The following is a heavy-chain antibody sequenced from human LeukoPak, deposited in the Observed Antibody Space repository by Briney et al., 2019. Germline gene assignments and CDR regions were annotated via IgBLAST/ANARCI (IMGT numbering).Heavy chain of an antibody. CDR1: GFTFSSYW. CDR2: IKQDGSEK. D-gene: IGHD3-22*01. CDR3: ARDYYDSSGPFDY. Sequence: GGSLRLSCAASGFTFSSYWMSWVRQAPGKGLEWVANIKQDGSEKYYVGSVKGRFTISRDNAKNSLYLQMNSLRAEDTAVYYCARDYYDSSGPFDYWGQGTLVTVSS. V-gene: IGHV3-7*03. J-gene: IGHJ4*02.